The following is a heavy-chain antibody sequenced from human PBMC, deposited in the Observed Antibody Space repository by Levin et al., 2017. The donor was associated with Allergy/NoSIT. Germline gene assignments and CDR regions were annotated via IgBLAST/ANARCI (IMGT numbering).Heavy chain of an antibody. V-gene: IGHV5-51*01. J-gene: IGHJ6*02. CDR1: GYSLTHSW. D-gene: IGHD3-16*01. Sequence: GESLKISCEGSGYSLTHSWIAWVRQMPGKGLEWMGFIYPHDSDTRYSPSFQGHVTISADKSTNTAFLQWNSLKASDTATYFCAKLRSSPPDYGMDVWGQGTTVIVSS. CDR3: AKLRSSPPDYGMDV. CDR2: IYPHDSDT.